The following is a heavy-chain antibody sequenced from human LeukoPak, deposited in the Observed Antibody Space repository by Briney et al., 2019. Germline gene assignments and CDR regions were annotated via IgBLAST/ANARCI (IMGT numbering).Heavy chain of an antibody. Sequence: PGGSLRLSCAASGFTFSSYAMSWVRQAPGNGLEWVSGISGSGGITYYTDSVKGRFTISRDNSKNTMYLQMNSLRAEDTAVYYCAKGYCGGDCYIQYYFDYWGQGTLVTVSA. CDR2: ISGSGGIT. D-gene: IGHD2-21*02. J-gene: IGHJ4*02. CDR1: GFTFSSYA. V-gene: IGHV3-23*01. CDR3: AKGYCGGDCYIQYYFDY.